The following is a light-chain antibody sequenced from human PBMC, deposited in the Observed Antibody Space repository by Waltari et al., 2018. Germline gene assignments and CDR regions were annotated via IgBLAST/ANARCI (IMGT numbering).Light chain of an antibody. CDR2: EGS. Sequence: QSALTQPASVSGSPGQSITISCTGTSSDVGSYNLVSWYQQHPGKAPKLMIYEGSKRPSGVSNRFSVSKSGNTASLTISGLQAEDEADYCCCSYAGSSTLYVFGTGTKVTVL. CDR3: CSYAGSSTLYV. CDR1: SSDVGSYNL. J-gene: IGLJ1*01. V-gene: IGLV2-23*01.